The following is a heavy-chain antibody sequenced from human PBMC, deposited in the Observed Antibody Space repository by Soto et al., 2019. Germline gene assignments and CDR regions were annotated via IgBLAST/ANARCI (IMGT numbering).Heavy chain of an antibody. CDR2: IIPIFGTA. J-gene: IGHJ5*02. V-gene: IGHV1-69*06. CDR3: ARNMGYCSSTSCYTGGWFDP. D-gene: IGHD2-2*02. CDR1: GGTFSSYA. Sequence: QVQLVQSGAEVKKPGSSVKVSCKASGGTFSSYAISWVRQAPGHGLEWMGGIIPIFGTANYAQKFQGRVTITADKSTSTAYMELSSLRSEDTAVYYCARNMGYCSSTSCYTGGWFDPWGQGTLVTVSS.